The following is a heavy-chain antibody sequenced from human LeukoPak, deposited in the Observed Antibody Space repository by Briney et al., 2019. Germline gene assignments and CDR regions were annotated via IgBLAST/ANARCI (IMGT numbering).Heavy chain of an antibody. CDR2: IYYSGST. Sequence: ESSETLSLTCSVSGGSISSYYWSWIRQPPGKGLEWIGYIYYSGSTNYNPSLKRRVTISVDTTKNQFSLKLSPVTAADTAVYYCARDLGSSGDYYYGMDVWGQGTMVTVSS. V-gene: IGHV4-59*01. J-gene: IGHJ6*02. CDR1: GGSISSYY. D-gene: IGHD3-22*01. CDR3: ARDLGSSGDYYYGMDV.